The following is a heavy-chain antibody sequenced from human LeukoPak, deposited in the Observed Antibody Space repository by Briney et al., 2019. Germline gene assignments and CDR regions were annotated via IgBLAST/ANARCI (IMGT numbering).Heavy chain of an antibody. D-gene: IGHD6-13*01. CDR3: ARGDKQLVFNRNKGGFDP. CDR2: ISGSGGST. Sequence: GGSLRLSCAASGFTFSSYGMSWVRQAPGKGLEWVSAISGSGGSTYYADSVKGRFTISRDNSKNTLYLQMNSLRTEDTAVYYCARGDKQLVFNRNKGGFDPWGQGTLVTVSS. V-gene: IGHV3-23*01. CDR1: GFTFSSYG. J-gene: IGHJ5*02.